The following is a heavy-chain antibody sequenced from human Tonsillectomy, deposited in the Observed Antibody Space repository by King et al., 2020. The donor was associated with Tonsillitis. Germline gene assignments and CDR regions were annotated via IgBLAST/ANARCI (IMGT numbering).Heavy chain of an antibody. Sequence: VQLVESGGDLVQPGGSLRLSCAASGFTFNNYAMSWVRQAPGKGLEWVSAISGGGGSTYYADSVKGRFTISRDNSKNTLCLQMNSLRAEDTAVYYCAKIGAGFGSSGYYYWDYYYGLDVWGHGTTVTVSS. CDR2: ISGGGGST. CDR1: GFTFNNYA. V-gene: IGHV3-23*04. CDR3: AKIGAGFGSSGYYYWDYYYGLDV. J-gene: IGHJ6*02. D-gene: IGHD3-22*01.